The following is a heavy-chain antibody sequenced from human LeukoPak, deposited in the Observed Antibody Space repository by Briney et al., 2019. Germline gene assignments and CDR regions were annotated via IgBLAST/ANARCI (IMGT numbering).Heavy chain of an antibody. Sequence: ASVKVSCKASGYTFTSYFMHWVRQAPGQGLEWMGIINPSAGNTRYAQKFQGRVPLTRDTSTSTVYMELSSLRSEDTAVYYCAIEEEGVTFDYWGQGTLVTDSS. CDR1: GYTFTSYF. J-gene: IGHJ4*02. D-gene: IGHD4-23*01. CDR2: INPSAGNT. V-gene: IGHV1-46*01. CDR3: AIEEEGVTFDY.